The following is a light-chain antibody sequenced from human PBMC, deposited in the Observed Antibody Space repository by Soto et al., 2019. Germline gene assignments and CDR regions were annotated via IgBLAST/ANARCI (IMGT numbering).Light chain of an antibody. CDR2: DVS. Sequence: QSALTQPASVSGSPGQSVAISCTGTSSDVADYNFVSWYQQHPGKAPKLMVFDVSNRPSGVSDRFSGSKSGNTASLTISGLQAEDEADYYCSSYTSGGNYVVGTGTKVTVL. J-gene: IGLJ1*01. V-gene: IGLV2-14*01. CDR1: SSDVADYNF. CDR3: SSYTSGGNYV.